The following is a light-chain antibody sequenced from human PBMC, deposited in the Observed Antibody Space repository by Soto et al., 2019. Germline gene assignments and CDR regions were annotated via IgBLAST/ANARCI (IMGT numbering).Light chain of an antibody. Sequence: EIVLTQSPATLSLSPGERATLSCRASQSGSSLAWYQHKRGQAPRLLIYDALNRATGIPARLRGSGSGTDFTLTISSLEPEDFGIYYCQQRSGWLRTCGQGTRVEIK. CDR3: QQRSGWLRT. CDR1: QSGSS. V-gene: IGKV3-11*01. J-gene: IGKJ1*01. CDR2: DAL.